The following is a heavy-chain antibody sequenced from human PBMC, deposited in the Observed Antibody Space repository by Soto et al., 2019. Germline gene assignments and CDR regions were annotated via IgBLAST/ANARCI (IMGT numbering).Heavy chain of an antibody. D-gene: IGHD1-26*01. CDR3: AGRPEIHPR. CDR2: IHRSGVT. V-gene: IGHV4-4*02. CDR1: GGSTSSSDW. J-gene: IGHJ4*02. Sequence: QVHLQESGPGLVKPSETLSLTCTISGGSTSSSDWWTWVRQPPGEGLEWIGEIHRSGVTNYNSSLRRRITTSLDQSTNQFSLSLTSVTAAAAAVYFCAGRPEIHPRWGQGILVPVSS.